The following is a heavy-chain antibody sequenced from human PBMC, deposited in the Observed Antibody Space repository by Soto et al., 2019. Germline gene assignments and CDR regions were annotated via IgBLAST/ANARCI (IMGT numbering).Heavy chain of an antibody. Sequence: QVQLVESGGGVVQPGRSLRLSCAASGFTFSSYAMHWVRQAPGKGLEWVAVISYDGSNKYYADSVKGRFTISRDNSKNTLYLQMNSLRAEDTAVYYCERGPSYYDSSGYYYGIDYWCQGTLVTVSS. V-gene: IGHV3-30-3*01. CDR3: ERGPSYYDSSGYYYGIDY. D-gene: IGHD3-22*01. CDR2: ISYDGSNK. J-gene: IGHJ4*02. CDR1: GFTFSSYA.